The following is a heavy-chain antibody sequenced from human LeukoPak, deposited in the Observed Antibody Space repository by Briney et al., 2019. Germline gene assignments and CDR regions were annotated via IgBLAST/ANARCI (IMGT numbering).Heavy chain of an antibody. V-gene: IGHV1-69*13. CDR2: IIPIFGTA. Sequence: ASVKVSCKASGGTFSSYAISWVRQAPGQGLEWMGGIIPIFGTANYAQKFQGRVTITADESTSTAYMELSSLRSEDTAVYYCAPLQFTAAGTPYYFDYWGQGTLVTVSS. D-gene: IGHD6-13*01. CDR1: GGTFSSYA. CDR3: APLQFTAAGTPYYFDY. J-gene: IGHJ4*02.